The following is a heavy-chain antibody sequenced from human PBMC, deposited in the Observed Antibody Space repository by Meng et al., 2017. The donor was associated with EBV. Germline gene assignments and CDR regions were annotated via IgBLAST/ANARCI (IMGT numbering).Heavy chain of an antibody. CDR2: TNEDGGIT. Sequence: QLWEAGEVPVWPGGSLSLPFAVFGFTLSRFWMHWVRQVPGKGLVWVARTNEDGGITNYADSVKGRFIISRDNTRNTLYLQMNSLRDEGTAVYFCSRDLAGPFDDWGQGTLVTVSS. V-gene: IGHV3-74*01. J-gene: IGHJ4*02. CDR3: SRDLAGPFDD. CDR1: GFTLSRFW.